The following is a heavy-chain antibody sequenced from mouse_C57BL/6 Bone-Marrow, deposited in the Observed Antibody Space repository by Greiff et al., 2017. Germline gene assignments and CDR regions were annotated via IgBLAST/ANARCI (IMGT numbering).Heavy chain of an antibody. CDR3: ARDGGGGFAY. V-gene: IGHV14-3*01. CDR2: IDPANGNT. Sequence: VQLQQSVAELVRPGASVKLSCTASGFTIKNTYMHWVKQRPEQGLEWIGRIDPANGNTKYAPKFQGKATITADTSSNTAYLQLSSLTSEDTAIYYWARDGGGGFAYWGQGTLVTVSA. CDR1: GFTIKNTY. D-gene: IGHD1-1*02. J-gene: IGHJ3*01.